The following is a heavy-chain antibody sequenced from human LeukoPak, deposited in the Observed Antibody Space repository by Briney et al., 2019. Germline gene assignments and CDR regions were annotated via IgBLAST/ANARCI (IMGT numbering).Heavy chain of an antibody. J-gene: IGHJ5*02. CDR1: GFTFSSYA. V-gene: IGHV3-30*02. CDR2: IRYAGSNK. Sequence: GGSLRLSCAASGFTFSSYAMHWVRQAPRKGLEWVSFIRYAGSNKYYADSVKGRFTISRDNPKTTLYLQMTSLRAEDTAVYYCAKGGGVGYCSSTCSYTPGPFDPWGQGTLVTVSS. D-gene: IGHD2-2*02. CDR3: AKGGGVGYCSSTCSYTPGPFDP.